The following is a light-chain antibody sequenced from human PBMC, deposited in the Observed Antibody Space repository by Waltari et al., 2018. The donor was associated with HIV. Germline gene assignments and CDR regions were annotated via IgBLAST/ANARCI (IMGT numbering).Light chain of an antibody. V-gene: IGKV3-15*01. CDR3: QQYSDWPPVFT. Sequence: ETVMTQSPATLSVSPGERAILSCRASQSVGTSVAWYQQRPGQAPRLLISAASTRATGVPARFSGSGSGTEFTLTISSLQSEDFVVYYCQQYSDWPPVFTFGQGTKLDIK. CDR1: QSVGTS. J-gene: IGKJ2*01. CDR2: AAS.